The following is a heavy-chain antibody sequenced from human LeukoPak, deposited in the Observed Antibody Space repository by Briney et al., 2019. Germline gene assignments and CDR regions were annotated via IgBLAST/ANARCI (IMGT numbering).Heavy chain of an antibody. CDR2: IYSGGSI. V-gene: IGHV3-66*01. CDR3: ARSPRGVSYFDC. J-gene: IGHJ4*02. D-gene: IGHD3-10*01. CDR1: GFTVSSYY. Sequence: GGSLRLSCAPSGFTVSSYYMSWVRRAPGKGLEWVSVIYSGGSIYYTDPVKGRFTISRDDSKNTLYLQMNSLRAEDTAVYYCARSPRGVSYFDCWGQGTLVTVSS.